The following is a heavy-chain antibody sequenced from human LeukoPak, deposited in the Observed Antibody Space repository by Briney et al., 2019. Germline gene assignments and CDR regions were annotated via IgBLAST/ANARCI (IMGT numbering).Heavy chain of an antibody. CDR2: INHSGST. CDR3: ARETKSYYYYYMDV. Sequence: SETLSLTCAVYGGSFSGYYWNWIRQPPGKGLEWIGEINHSGSTNYNPSLKSRVTISVDTSKNQFSLKLSSVTAADTAVYYCARETKSYYYYYMDVWGKGTTVTISS. V-gene: IGHV4-34*01. J-gene: IGHJ6*03. CDR1: GGSFSGYY. D-gene: IGHD2-8*01.